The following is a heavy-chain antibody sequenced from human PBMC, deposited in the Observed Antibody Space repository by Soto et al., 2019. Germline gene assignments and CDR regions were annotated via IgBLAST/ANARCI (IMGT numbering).Heavy chain of an antibody. V-gene: IGHV4-34*01. D-gene: IGHD5-18*01. CDR1: GGSFSGYY. CDR3: ARGRFLRGYSYGYNYYYGMDV. Sequence: SETLSLTCAVYGGSFSGYYWSWIRQPPGKGLEWIGEINHSGSTNYNPSLKSRVTISVDTSKNQFSLKLSSVTAADTAVYYCARGRFLRGYSYGYNYYYGMDVWGQGTTVTVSS. J-gene: IGHJ6*02. CDR2: INHSGST.